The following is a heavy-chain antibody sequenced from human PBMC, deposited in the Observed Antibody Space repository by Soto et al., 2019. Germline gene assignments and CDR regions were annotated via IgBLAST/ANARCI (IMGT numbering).Heavy chain of an antibody. Sequence: SQTLSLTCAISGDSVSSKSAAWSWIRQSPSRGLEWLGRTYYRSKWYNDYAVSVESRITLNPDTSKNQLSLQLNSMTPEDTAVYYCAREPVTGAFDIWAKGQWSPS. D-gene: IGHD1-1*01. CDR1: GDSVSSKSAA. J-gene: IGHJ3*02. V-gene: IGHV6-1*01. CDR2: TYYRSKWYN. CDR3: AREPVTGAFDI.